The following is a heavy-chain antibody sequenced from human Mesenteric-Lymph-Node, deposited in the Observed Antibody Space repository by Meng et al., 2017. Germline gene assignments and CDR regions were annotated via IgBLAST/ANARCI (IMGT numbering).Heavy chain of an antibody. CDR2: VRSKGAGGTT. D-gene: IGHD6-19*01. Sequence: GESLKISCEASGFAFNDAWMSWVRQAPGKGLEWVGRVRSKGAGGTTEYAAPVRGRFTISRDDSKNTLLLQMNSLRAEDTAVYYCATRVPSSDWYGVFDYWGQGTVVTVSS. V-gene: IGHV3-15*05. J-gene: IGHJ4*02. CDR3: ATRVPSSDWYGVFDY. CDR1: GFAFNDAW.